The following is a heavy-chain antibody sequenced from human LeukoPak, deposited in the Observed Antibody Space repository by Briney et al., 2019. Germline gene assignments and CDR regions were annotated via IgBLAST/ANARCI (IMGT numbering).Heavy chain of an antibody. CDR2: VNYNGNT. CDR1: GDSISGYY. Sequence: SETLSLTCTVSGDSISGYYWTGIRQSPGKGLEWIGNVNYNGNTNFNPSLKSRVALLIDTSKNQFSLRLSSVTAADTAVYYCARNRASSGYSNPDYWGQGTLVIVSS. CDR3: ARNRASSGYSNPDY. J-gene: IGHJ4*02. D-gene: IGHD3-22*01. V-gene: IGHV4-59*01.